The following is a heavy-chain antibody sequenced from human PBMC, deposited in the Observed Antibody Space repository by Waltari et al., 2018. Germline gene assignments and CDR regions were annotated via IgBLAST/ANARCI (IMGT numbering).Heavy chain of an antibody. CDR1: GYSISSGYY. D-gene: IGHD3-10*01. V-gene: IGHV4-38-2*01. CDR2: IYHSGYT. J-gene: IGHJ5*02. CDR3: ARSRDRLKAGITMGNWFDP. Sequence: QGQLQESGPGLVKPSETLSLTCAVSGYSISSGYYWGLIRPAPGKGLECIATIYHSGYTYYTPSLKSRVTISVDTSKNRFSLKLRPVTAADTAVYYCARSRDRLKAGITMGNWFDPWGQGTLVTVSS.